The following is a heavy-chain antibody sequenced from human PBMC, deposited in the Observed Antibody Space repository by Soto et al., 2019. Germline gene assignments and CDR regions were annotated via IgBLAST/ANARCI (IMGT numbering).Heavy chain of an antibody. J-gene: IGHJ4*02. CDR3: ARGIAAAGPKLDY. D-gene: IGHD6-13*01. CDR1: GFTFSSYS. Sequence: PGGSLRLSCAASGFTFSSYSMNWVRQAPGKGLEWVSYISSATTTMYYADSVKGRFTISRDNAKNSLYLQMNSLRADDTAVYYCARGIAAAGPKLDYWGQGTLVTVSS. CDR2: ISSATTTM. V-gene: IGHV3-48*01.